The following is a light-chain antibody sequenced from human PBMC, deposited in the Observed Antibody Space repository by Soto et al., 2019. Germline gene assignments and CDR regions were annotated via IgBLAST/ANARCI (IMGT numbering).Light chain of an antibody. J-gene: IGKJ1*01. Sequence: DIQMTQSPSSLSASVGDRVSITCRARQDIRSYLNWYQQKPGQAPELLIYATSNLQSGSPPRFSASGSGTDFTRTISSLQPEGFATYYCQQGYCTQWPSGQGTKVQIK. CDR2: ATS. CDR3: QQGYCTQWP. V-gene: IGKV1-39*01. CDR1: QDIRSY.